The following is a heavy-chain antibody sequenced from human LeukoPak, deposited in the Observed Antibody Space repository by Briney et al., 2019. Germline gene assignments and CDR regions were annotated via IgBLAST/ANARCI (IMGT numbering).Heavy chain of an antibody. V-gene: IGHV3-48*03. CDR2: ISSSGSTI. CDR1: GFTFSSYE. J-gene: IGHJ4*02. CDR3: ARNYGDYVYTLGY. Sequence: GGSLRLPCAASGFTFSSYEMNWVRQAPGKGLEWVSYISSSGSTIYYADSVKGRFTISRDNSKNTVFLQMNSLRAEDTAVYYCARNYGDYVYTLGYWGQGTLVTVSS. D-gene: IGHD4-17*01.